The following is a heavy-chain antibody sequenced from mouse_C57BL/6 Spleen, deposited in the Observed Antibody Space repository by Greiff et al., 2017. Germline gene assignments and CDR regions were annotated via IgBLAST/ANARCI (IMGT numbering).Heavy chain of an antibody. J-gene: IGHJ2*01. V-gene: IGHV1-80*01. CDR3: AREGGNDEWYFDY. CDR2: IYPGDGDT. CDR1: GYAFSSYW. Sequence: QVQLKQSGAELVKPGASVKISCKASGYAFSSYWMNWVKQRPGKGLEWIGQIYPGDGDTKNNGKFKGKATLTADKSYSTAYMPLSSLTSEDSAVYCCAREGGNDEWYFDYWGQGTTLTVSS. D-gene: IGHD2-2*01.